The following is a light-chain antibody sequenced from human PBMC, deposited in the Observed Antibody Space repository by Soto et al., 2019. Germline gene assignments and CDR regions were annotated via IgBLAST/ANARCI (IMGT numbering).Light chain of an antibody. Sequence: EIVLAQSPATLSLSPGERVTLTCRASQSVRSYLAWYQQKPGQAPRLLIYDASNRATGISARFSGSGSGTDFTLTISSLEPEDFAVYYCQQRANWPATFGQGTRLEIK. CDR1: QSVRSY. V-gene: IGKV3-11*01. J-gene: IGKJ5*01. CDR3: QQRANWPAT. CDR2: DAS.